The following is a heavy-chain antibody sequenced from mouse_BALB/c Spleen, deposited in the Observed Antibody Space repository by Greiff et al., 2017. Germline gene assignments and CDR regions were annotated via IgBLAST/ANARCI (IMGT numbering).Heavy chain of an antibody. J-gene: IGHJ4*01. CDR2: ISYSGST. Sequence: EVKLLESGPGLVKPSQSLSLTCTVTGYSITSDYAWNWIRQFPGNKLEWMGYISYSGSTSYNPSLKSRISITRDTSKNQFFLQLNSVTTEDTATYYCALREGYYAMDYWGQGTSVTVSS. CDR3: ALREGYYAMDY. D-gene: IGHD1-1*01. CDR1: GYSITSDYA. V-gene: IGHV3-2*02.